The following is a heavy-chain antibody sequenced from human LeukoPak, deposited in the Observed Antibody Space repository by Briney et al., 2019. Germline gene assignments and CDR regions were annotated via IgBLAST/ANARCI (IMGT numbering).Heavy chain of an antibody. V-gene: IGHV4-39*01. CDR2: IYYSGST. Sequence: SETLSLTCTVSGGSISSSSYYWGWIRQPPGKGLEWIGSIYYSGSTYYNPSLKSRVTISVDTSKNQFSLKLSSVTAADTAVYYCARSTYSSSFRSGNFQHWGQGTLVTVSS. D-gene: IGHD6-13*01. CDR1: GGSISSSSYY. CDR3: ARSTYSSSFRSGNFQH. J-gene: IGHJ1*01.